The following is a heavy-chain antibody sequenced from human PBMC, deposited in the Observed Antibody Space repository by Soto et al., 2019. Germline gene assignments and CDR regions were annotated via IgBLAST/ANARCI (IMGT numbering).Heavy chain of an antibody. D-gene: IGHD2-15*01. J-gene: IGHJ4*02. CDR1: GGSISSGGYS. CDR2: IYHSGST. Sequence: QLQLQESGSGLVKPSQTLSLTCAVSGGSISSGGYSWSWIRQPPGKGLEWIGYIYHSGSTYYNPSLKSRVTISVDKSKNQFALKLSSGAAADTAGYCCGSHHCSGGGCYFGYWGQGTPVTVSS. V-gene: IGHV4-30-2*01. CDR3: GSHHCSGGGCYFGY.